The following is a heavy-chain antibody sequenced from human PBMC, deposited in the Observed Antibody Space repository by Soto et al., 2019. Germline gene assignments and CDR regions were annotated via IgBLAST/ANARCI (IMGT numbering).Heavy chain of an antibody. V-gene: IGHV4-34*01. CDR1: GGSFSGYY. CDR3: ARGRENGVAPRVRADYYYGMDV. CDR2: INHSGST. D-gene: IGHD2-15*01. J-gene: IGHJ6*02. Sequence: QVQLQQWGAGLLKPSETLSLTCAVYGGSFSGYYWSWIRQPPGKGLEWIGEINHSGSTNYNPSLKSRVTISVDTSKNQFSLKLSSVTAADTAVYYCARGRENGVAPRVRADYYYGMDVWGQGTTVTVSS.